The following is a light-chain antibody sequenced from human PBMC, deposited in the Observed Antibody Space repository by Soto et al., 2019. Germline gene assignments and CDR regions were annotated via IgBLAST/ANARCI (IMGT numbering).Light chain of an antibody. Sequence: DIQMTQSPSILSASVGASVTITCRASRTIDSWVAWYQQKPGKAPKIVGYDATRLQSGVPSRFSGSGSGTDFTLTISSLKPEDFETYYCQQSSNTPITFGQGTRLEIK. V-gene: IGKV1-5*01. CDR3: QQSSNTPIT. J-gene: IGKJ5*01. CDR2: DAT. CDR1: RTIDSW.